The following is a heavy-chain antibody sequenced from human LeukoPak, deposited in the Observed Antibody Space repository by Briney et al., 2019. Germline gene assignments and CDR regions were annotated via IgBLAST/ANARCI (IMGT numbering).Heavy chain of an antibody. D-gene: IGHD6-19*01. V-gene: IGHV4-39*01. Sequence: SETLSLTCAVYGGSFSGYYWGWIRQPPGKGLEWIGSIYYSGSTYYNPSLKSRVTISVDTSKNQFSLKLSSVTAADTAVYYCASILSYSSGWPYNWFDPWGQGTLVTVSS. CDR3: ASILSYSSGWPYNWFDP. CDR1: GGSFSGYY. CDR2: IYYSGST. J-gene: IGHJ5*02.